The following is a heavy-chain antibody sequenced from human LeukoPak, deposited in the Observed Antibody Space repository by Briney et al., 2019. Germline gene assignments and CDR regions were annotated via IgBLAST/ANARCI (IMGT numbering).Heavy chain of an antibody. D-gene: IGHD6-19*01. J-gene: IGHJ4*02. CDR1: GGSISSGGYS. V-gene: IGHV4-30-2*01. CDR3: AGLEGRYSTDWFYFFDY. CDR2: IYHSGST. Sequence: PSETLSLTCAVSGGSISSGGYSWSWIRQPPGKGLEWIGYIYHSGSTYYNPSLKSRVTILIDKSKNQLSLQLTSVTAADTAVYYCAGLEGRYSTDWFYFFDYWGQGALVTVSS.